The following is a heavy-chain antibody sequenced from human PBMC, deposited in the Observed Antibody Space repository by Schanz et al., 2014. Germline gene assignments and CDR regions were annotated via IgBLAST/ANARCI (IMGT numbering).Heavy chain of an antibody. CDR3: ARAPTAYCSDTSCLGTPFDY. CDR2: INPDSGDT. J-gene: IGHJ4*02. V-gene: IGHV1-2*04. Sequence: QVQLVQSGAEVKKPGASVKVSCKASGYTFTSDSYVHWVRQAPGQGLEWMGWINPDSGDTNFAQKVQGWVTMTRDKSITTAYMELSRLKFDDTGVYYCARAPTAYCSDTSCLGTPFDYWGQGTLVTVSS. CDR1: GYTFTSDSY. D-gene: IGHD2-2*01.